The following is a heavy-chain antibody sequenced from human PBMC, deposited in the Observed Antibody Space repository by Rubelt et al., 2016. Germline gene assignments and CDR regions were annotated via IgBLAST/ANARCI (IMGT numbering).Heavy chain of an antibody. CDR3: ATRYCGGGSCYFYPEYHLDD. D-gene: IGHD2-15*01. CDR2: INKSGNT. J-gene: IGHJ4*02. Sequence: QVQLQQWGAGLFRPSQTLSLTCGVYGGSFSNYYWTWIRQPPGKGLEWIGDINKSGNTDYNPSLKSRVTISVDTSKNQFSLKLSSVTAADTAVYYCATRYCGGGSCYFYPEYHLDDWGQVTLVTVSS. V-gene: IGHV4-34*01. CDR1: GGSFSNYY.